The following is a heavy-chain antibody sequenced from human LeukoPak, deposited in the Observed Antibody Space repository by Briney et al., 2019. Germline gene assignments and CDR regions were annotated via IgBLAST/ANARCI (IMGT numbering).Heavy chain of an antibody. D-gene: IGHD3-10*01. CDR1: GGSISSGGYY. CDR2: IYYSGST. CDR3: ARGRYFYYGSLRPRAQEYFQH. Sequence: NPSQTLSLTCTVSGGSISSGGYYWSWIRQHPGKGLEWIGYIYYSGSTYYNPSLKSRVTISVDTSKNQFSLKLSSVTAADTAVYYCARGRYFYYGSLRPRAQEYFQHWGQGTLVTVSS. V-gene: IGHV4-31*03. J-gene: IGHJ1*01.